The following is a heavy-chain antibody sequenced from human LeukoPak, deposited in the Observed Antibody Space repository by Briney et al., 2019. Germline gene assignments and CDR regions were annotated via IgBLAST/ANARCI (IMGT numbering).Heavy chain of an antibody. D-gene: IGHD3-22*01. V-gene: IGHV4-34*01. CDR3: ARQYYYDSSGYYYFDY. CDR2: IKHSGST. Sequence: SETLSLTCAVYGGSFSGYYWSWIRQPPGKGVEWIGEIKHSGSTNYNPSLKSRVTISVDTSKNQFSLKLSSVTAADTAVYYCARQYYYDSSGYYYFDYWGQGTLVTVSS. J-gene: IGHJ4*02. CDR1: GGSFSGYY.